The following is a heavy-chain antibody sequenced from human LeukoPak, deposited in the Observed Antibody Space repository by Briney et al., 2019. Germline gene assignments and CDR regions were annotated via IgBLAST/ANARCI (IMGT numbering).Heavy chain of an antibody. J-gene: IGHJ6*04. Sequence: GGSLRLSCAASGFTCSSYEMNWVRQAPGKGLEWVSYISSSGSTIYYADSVKGRSTISRDNAKNSLYLQMNSLRAEDTAVYYCAELGITMIGGVWGKGTTVTISS. D-gene: IGHD3-10*02. CDR1: GFTCSSYE. CDR2: ISSSGSTI. CDR3: AELGITMIGGV. V-gene: IGHV3-48*03.